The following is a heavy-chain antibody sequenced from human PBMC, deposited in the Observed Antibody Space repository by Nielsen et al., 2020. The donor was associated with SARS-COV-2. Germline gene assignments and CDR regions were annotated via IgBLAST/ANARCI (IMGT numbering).Heavy chain of an antibody. CDR1: GGTFRSYA. Sequence: SVKVSCKASGGTFRSYALSWVRQAPGQGLEWMGGIIPIFGSANYAQKFQGRATITADESTSTAYMELSSLRSEDTAVYYCARVDGHCSGGSCYSGVYWGQGTLVTVSS. V-gene: IGHV1-69*13. CDR2: IIPIFGSA. CDR3: ARVDGHCSGGSCYSGVY. J-gene: IGHJ4*02. D-gene: IGHD2-15*01.